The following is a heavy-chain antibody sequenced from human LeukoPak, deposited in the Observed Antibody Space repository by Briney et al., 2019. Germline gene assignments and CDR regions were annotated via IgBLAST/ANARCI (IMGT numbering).Heavy chain of an antibody. V-gene: IGHV4-59*01. Sequence: SETLSLTCTVSGGSISSYYWSWIRQPPGKGREWIGYIYYSGSTNNNPSLKSRVTISVDTSKNQFSLKLSSVTAADTAVYYCARNLYGGNLNYFDYWGQGTLVTVSS. CDR2: IYYSGST. J-gene: IGHJ4*02. CDR1: GGSISSYY. D-gene: IGHD4-23*01. CDR3: ARNLYGGNLNYFDY.